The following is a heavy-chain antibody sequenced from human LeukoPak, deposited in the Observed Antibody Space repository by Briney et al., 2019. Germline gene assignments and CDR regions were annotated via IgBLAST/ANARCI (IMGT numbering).Heavy chain of an antibody. CDR2: ISSGGGTI. J-gene: IGHJ4*02. D-gene: IGHD6-19*01. V-gene: IGHV3-48*01. CDR3: ARDPAGAGIYYDY. CDR1: GLTFSTYS. Sequence: GGSLRLSCTASGLTFSTYSMNWVRQAPGKGLQWVSYISSGGGTIYDADSVKGRFTISRDNAKNSLYLQMDSLRAEDTAVYYCARDPAGAGIYYDYWGQGTPVTVSS.